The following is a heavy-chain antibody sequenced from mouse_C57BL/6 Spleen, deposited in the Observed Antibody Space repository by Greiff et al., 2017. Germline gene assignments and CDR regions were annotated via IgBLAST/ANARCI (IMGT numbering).Heavy chain of an antibody. CDR1: GFNIKDYY. CDR2: IDPVDGET. D-gene: IGHD1-1*01. J-gene: IGHJ4*01. V-gene: IGHV14-2*01. CDR3: TRPRTTVVAPYAMDY. Sequence: VQLQQSGAELVKPGASVKLSCTASGFNIKDYYMHWVKQRTEQGLEWIGRIDPVDGETKYAPKFQGKATITADTSSNTAYLQLSRLTSEDTAVXYCTRPRTTVVAPYAMDYWGQGTSVTVSS.